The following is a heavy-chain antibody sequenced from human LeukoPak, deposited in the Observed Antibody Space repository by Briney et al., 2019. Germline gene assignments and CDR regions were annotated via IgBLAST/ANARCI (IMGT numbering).Heavy chain of an antibody. V-gene: IGHV1-18*01. CDR2: ISAYNGNT. J-gene: IGHJ4*02. Sequence: ASVKVSCKASGYTFTSYGISWVRQAPGQGLEWMGWISAYNGNTNYAQKLQGRVTMTTDTSTSTAYMELSSLRSEDTAVYYCARGPRKGRQLVLVDYWGQGTLVTVSS. D-gene: IGHD6-6*01. CDR1: GYTFTSYG. CDR3: ARGPRKGRQLVLVDY.